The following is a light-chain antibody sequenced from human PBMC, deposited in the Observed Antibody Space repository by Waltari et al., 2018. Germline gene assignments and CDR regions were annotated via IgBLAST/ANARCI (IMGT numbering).Light chain of an antibody. CDR3: QKYGTLPAT. Sequence: DIFLTQSPGTLSLCPGEGATLSCRASQSISRFLAWYQQKPGQAPRLLIYDASTRATGIPDRFSGSGSGTDFSLTISRLEPEDFAVYYCQKYGTLPATFGQGTKVEIK. CDR2: DAS. CDR1: QSISRF. J-gene: IGKJ1*01. V-gene: IGKV3-20*01.